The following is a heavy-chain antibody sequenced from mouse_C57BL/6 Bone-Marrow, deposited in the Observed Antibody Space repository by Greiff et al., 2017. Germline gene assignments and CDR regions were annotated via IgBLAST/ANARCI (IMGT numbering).Heavy chain of an antibody. CDR2: IYPRSGNT. CDR3: TTRTIYDGYYGRAY. Sequence: QVQLQQSGAELARPGASVKLSCKASGYTFTSYGISWVKQRTGQGLEWIGEIYPRSGNTYYNEKFKGKATITADTSSNTAYLQLSSLTSEDTAVYYCTTRTIYDGYYGRAYWGQGTLVTVSA. V-gene: IGHV1-81*01. CDR1: GYTFTSYG. J-gene: IGHJ3*01. D-gene: IGHD2-3*01.